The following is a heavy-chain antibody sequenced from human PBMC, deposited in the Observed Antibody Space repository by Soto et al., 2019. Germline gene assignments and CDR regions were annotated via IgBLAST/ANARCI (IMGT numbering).Heavy chain of an antibody. CDR3: ARDCTSTTCYLYYYGMDV. D-gene: IGHD2-2*01. V-gene: IGHV4-38-2*01. CDR1: GYSVSSGYY. J-gene: IGHJ6*02. CDR2: IYHSGST. Sequence: SETLSLTCAVSGYSVSSGYYWGWIRQPPGKGLEWIGSIYHSGSTYYNPSLKSRVTISVDTSKNQFSLKLSSVTAADTAVYYCARDCTSTTCYLYYYGMDVWGQGTTVTVSS.